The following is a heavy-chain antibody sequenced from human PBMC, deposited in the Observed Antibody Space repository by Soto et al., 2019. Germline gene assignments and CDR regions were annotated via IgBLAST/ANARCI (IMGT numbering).Heavy chain of an antibody. CDR3: AKTGWAYWFDP. Sequence: QXRSCADSGVTFSSYSMSWVRQAPGKGLEWVSAISGSGGSTYYADSVKGRFTISRDNSKNTLYLQMNSLRAEDTAVYYCAKTGWAYWFDPWGQGTLVTVSS. V-gene: IGHV3-23*01. CDR2: ISGSGGST. D-gene: IGHD6-19*01. J-gene: IGHJ5*02. CDR1: GVTFSSYS.